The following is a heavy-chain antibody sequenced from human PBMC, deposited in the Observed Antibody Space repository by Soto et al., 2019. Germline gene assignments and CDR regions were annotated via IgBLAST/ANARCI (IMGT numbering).Heavy chain of an antibody. V-gene: IGHV3-30*18. CDR2: ISYDGSNE. Sequence: VQLLDSGGGVVQPGRSLRLSCAASGFTFSNYGMHWVRRAPGKGLEWVAVISYDGSNEYYEDSLKGRFTISRDNAKNTLYLQMNSLRPEDSAVYYCAKDLRYDILSGYYMGVGAFDIWGLGTVVTVSS. J-gene: IGHJ3*02. CDR1: GFTFSNYG. D-gene: IGHD3-9*01. CDR3: AKDLRYDILSGYYMGVGAFDI.